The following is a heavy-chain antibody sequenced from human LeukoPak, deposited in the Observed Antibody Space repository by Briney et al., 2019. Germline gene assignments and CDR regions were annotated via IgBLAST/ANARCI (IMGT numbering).Heavy chain of an antibody. CDR1: GGSISSYY. V-gene: IGHV4-4*09. Sequence: PSETLSLTCTVSGGSISSYYWSWIRQPPGRGLEWIGYNPSLKSRVTISVDTSKNQFSVTAADTAVYYCARMGMTTVTFDYWGQGTLSPSPQ. CDR3: ARMGMTTVTFDY. J-gene: IGHJ4*02. D-gene: IGHD4-17*01.